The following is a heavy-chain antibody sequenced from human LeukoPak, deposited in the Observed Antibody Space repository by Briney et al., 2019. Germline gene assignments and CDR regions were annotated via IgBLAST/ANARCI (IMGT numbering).Heavy chain of an antibody. CDR3: ARVRSGLVAFDL. CDR1: GGSISSGSYY. D-gene: IGHD2-8*02. V-gene: IGHV4-61*02. J-gene: IGHJ2*01. Sequence: PSETLSLTCTVSGGSISSGSYYWSWIRQPAGKGLEWIGRIYTSGSTNYNPSLKSRVTISVDTSKNQFSLKLSSVTAADTAVYYCARVRSGLVAFDLWGRGTLVTVSS. CDR2: IYTSGST.